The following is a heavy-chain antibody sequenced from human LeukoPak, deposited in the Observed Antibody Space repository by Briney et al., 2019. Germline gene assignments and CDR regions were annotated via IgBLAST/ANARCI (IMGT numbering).Heavy chain of an antibody. CDR1: GFTFSSYS. D-gene: IGHD5-18*01. CDR3: ARDGYDVDTAMVVPFDY. CDR2: ISSSSSYI. V-gene: IGHV3-21*01. Sequence: TGGSLRLSCAASGFTFSSYSMNWVRQAPGKGLEWVSSISSSSSYIYYADSVKRRFTISRDNAKNSLYLQMNSLRAEDTAVYYCARDGYDVDTAMVVPFDYWGQGTLVTVSS. J-gene: IGHJ4*02.